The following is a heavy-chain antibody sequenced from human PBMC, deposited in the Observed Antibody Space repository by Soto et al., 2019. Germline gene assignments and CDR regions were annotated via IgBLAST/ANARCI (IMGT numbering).Heavy chain of an antibody. V-gene: IGHV3-48*02. CDR1: GFTFSSYS. CDR2: ISSSSSTI. Sequence: GSLRLSCAASGFTFSSYSMNWVRQAPGKGLEWVSFISSSSSTIYYADSVKGRFTISRDNAKNSLYLQMNSLRDEDTAVYYCASRHNYCGMKSCCDYCGKRPLVTVSS. CDR3: ASRHNYCGMKSCCDY. J-gene: IGHJ4*02. D-gene: IGHD3-10*01.